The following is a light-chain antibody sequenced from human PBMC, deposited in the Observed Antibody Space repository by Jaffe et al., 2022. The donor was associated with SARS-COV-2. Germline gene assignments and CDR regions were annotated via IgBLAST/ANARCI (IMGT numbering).Light chain of an antibody. CDR1: SSNIGAHYD. J-gene: IGLJ2*01. CDR2: VNN. V-gene: IGLV1-40*01. CDR3: QSFDSSLGVV. Sequence: QSVLTQPPSVSGAPGQRVTLSCTGSSSNIGAHYDVHWYQQLPGTAPKLLIYVNNNRPSGVPDRFSGSKSGTSASLAISGLQAEDEADYYCQSFDSSLGVVFGGGTKLTVL.